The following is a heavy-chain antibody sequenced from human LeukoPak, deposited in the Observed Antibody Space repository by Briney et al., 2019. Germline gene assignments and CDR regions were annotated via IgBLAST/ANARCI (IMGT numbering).Heavy chain of an antibody. CDR1: GFTFRSYW. Sequence: GGSLRLSCAASGFTFRSYWMSWVRQAPGKGLEWVANIKQDGSEKYYVDSVKGRFTISRDNAKNSLYLQMNSLRAEDTAVYYCARLWFGELFNGNWFDPWGQGTLVTVSS. CDR3: ARLWFGELFNGNWFDP. D-gene: IGHD3-10*01. J-gene: IGHJ5*02. V-gene: IGHV3-7*01. CDR2: IKQDGSEK.